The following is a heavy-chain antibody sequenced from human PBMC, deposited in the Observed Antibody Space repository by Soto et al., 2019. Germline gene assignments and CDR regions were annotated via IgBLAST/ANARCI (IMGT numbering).Heavy chain of an antibody. J-gene: IGHJ4*02. CDR2: ISYDGSNK. CDR1: GFTFSSYG. Sequence: QVQLVESGGGVVQPGRSLRLSCAASGFTFSSYGMHWVRQAPGKGLEWVAVISYDGSNKYYADSVKGRFTISRDNSKNTLHLQMNSLRAEDTAVYYCAKGPLLCSSTSCPFDYWGQGTLVTVSS. V-gene: IGHV3-30*18. CDR3: AKGPLLCSSTSCPFDY. D-gene: IGHD2-2*01.